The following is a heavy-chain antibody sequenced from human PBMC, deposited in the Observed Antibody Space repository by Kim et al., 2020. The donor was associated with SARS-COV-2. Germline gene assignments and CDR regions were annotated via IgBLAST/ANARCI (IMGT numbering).Heavy chain of an antibody. CDR1: GGSISSYY. CDR3: AREWAMVRGVGTFDP. Sequence: SETLSLTCTVSGGSISSYYWSWIRQPPGKGLEWIGYIYYSGSTNYNPSLKSRVTISVDTSKNQFSLKLSSVTAADTAVYYCAREWAMVRGVGTFDPWGQGTLVTVSS. CDR2: IYYSGST. D-gene: IGHD3-10*01. V-gene: IGHV4-59*01. J-gene: IGHJ5*02.